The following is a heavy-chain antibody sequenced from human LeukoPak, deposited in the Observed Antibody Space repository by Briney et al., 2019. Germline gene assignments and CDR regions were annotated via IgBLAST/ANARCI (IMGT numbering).Heavy chain of an antibody. J-gene: IGHJ4*02. CDR2: IYYSGST. CDR1: GGSISSSSYY. CDR3: ASFPIVPPIPKDY. V-gene: IGHV4-39*07. Sequence: SETLSLTCTVSGGSISSSSYYWGWIRQPPGKGLEWIGSIYYSGSTYYNPSLKSRVTISVDTSKNQFSLKLSSVTAADTAVYYCASFPIVPPIPKDYWGQGTLATVSS. D-gene: IGHD2-2*01.